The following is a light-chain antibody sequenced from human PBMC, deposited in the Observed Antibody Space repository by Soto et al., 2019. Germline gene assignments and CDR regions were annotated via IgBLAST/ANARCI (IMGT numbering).Light chain of an antibody. Sequence: EIVLTQSPATLSLSPGERATLSCRASQNVSRFLAWYQRRPGQAPRLLIYDVSKRASDIPARFSGSGSGTDFPLPISSIQPEDCAVHYYQQRRSRPPFTFGGGTKVEIK. V-gene: IGKV3-11*01. CDR1: QNVSRF. CDR3: QQRRSRPPFT. CDR2: DVS. J-gene: IGKJ4*01.